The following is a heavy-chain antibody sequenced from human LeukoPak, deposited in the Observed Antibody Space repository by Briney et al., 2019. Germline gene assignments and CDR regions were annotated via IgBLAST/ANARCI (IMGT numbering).Heavy chain of an antibody. Sequence: GGSLRHSCAASGFALYTYGMTWARQAPGKRLEWVSSISGSGYNTYYADSVKGRFTISRDNSKNTLYLKMNSLRAEDTAIYYCATSTTSFDYWGQGTLVTVSS. V-gene: IGHV3-23*01. J-gene: IGHJ4*02. CDR2: ISGSGYNT. CDR1: GFALYTYG. CDR3: ATSTTSFDY.